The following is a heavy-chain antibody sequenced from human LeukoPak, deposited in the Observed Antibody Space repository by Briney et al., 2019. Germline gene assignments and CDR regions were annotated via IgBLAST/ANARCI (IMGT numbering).Heavy chain of an antibody. D-gene: IGHD2-2*01. CDR3: AKGYQLLWFDP. Sequence: GGSLRLSCAASGFTFSSYGMHWVRQAPGKGLEWVAVISYDGSNKYYADSVKGRFTISRDNSKNTLYLQMNSLRAEDTAVYYCAKGYQLLWFDPWGQGTLVTVSS. CDR2: ISYDGSNK. CDR1: GFTFSSYG. J-gene: IGHJ5*02. V-gene: IGHV3-30*18.